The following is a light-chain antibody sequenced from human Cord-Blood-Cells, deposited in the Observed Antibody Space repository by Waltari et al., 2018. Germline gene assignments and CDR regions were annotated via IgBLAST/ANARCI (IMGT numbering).Light chain of an antibody. CDR2: AAS. J-gene: IGKJ3*01. Sequence: DIQMTQYPSSLSASVGDRVTITCRASKSISSYLNWYQRKQGKAPKLLIYAASSLQSGVPSRFSGSGSGTDFPLTISSLQPEDFTTYYCQQSYSTPRTFGPGTKVDIK. CDR1: KSISSY. V-gene: IGKV1-39*01. CDR3: QQSYSTPRT.